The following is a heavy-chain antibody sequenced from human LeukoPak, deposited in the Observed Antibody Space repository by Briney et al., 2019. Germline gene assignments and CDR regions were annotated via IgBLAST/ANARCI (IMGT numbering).Heavy chain of an antibody. V-gene: IGHV4-34*01. CDR2: INHSGST. CDR3: ARATMATITPYFDY. J-gene: IGHJ4*02. D-gene: IGHD5-24*01. CDR1: GGSISSYY. Sequence: PSETLSLTCTVSGGSISSYYWSWIRQPPGKGLEWIGEINHSGSTNYNPSLKSRVTISVDTSKNQFSLKLSSVTAADTAVYYCARATMATITPYFDYWGQGTLVTVSS.